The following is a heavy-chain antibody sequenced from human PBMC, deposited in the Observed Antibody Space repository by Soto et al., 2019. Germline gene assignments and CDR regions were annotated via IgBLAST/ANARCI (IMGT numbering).Heavy chain of an antibody. CDR2: IRSQGDGGTA. V-gene: IGHV3-15*01. CDR1: GFTFSNAW. Sequence: QLVESGGGFVKPGMSLRLTCAASGFTFSNAWMTWVRQAPGKGLERVGLIRSQGDGGTADYAPPVRGRFTSARVDSEHMVFLNMDNLHREYTTVYYCITAPLRWGRGTLVTGSS. CDR3: ITAPLR. J-gene: IGHJ1*01.